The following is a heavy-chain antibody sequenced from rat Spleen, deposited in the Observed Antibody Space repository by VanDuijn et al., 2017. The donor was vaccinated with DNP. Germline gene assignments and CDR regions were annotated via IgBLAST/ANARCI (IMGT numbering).Heavy chain of an antibody. V-gene: IGHV5-7*01. CDR1: GFPFSDYD. J-gene: IGHJ2*01. CDR2: INYDGSGT. CDR3: ARRVYGYYFDY. D-gene: IGHD1-11*01. Sequence: EVQLVESGGGLVQPGRSLKLSCAASGFPFSDYDMAWVRQAPKRGLEWVATINYDGSGTYYRDSVKGRFTISRDAAESTLYLQMDNLRSEDTATYYCARRVYGYYFDYWGQGVMVTVSS.